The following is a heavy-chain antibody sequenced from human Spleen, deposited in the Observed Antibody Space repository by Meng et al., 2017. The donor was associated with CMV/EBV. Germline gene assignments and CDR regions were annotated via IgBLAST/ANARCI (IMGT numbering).Heavy chain of an antibody. CDR1: GFTFDDHT. CDR3: VRDSDNWNYPNYFDF. V-gene: IGHV3-43*01. D-gene: IGHD1-7*01. J-gene: IGHJ4*02. Sequence: GGSLRLSCAASGFTFDDHTMNWVRQAPGKGLEWVSLINWDGGSTDYADSVKGRFTVSRDNSKDYLFLQMNSLRTEDTALYYCVRDSDNWNYPNYFDFWGQGTLVTVSS. CDR2: INWDGGST.